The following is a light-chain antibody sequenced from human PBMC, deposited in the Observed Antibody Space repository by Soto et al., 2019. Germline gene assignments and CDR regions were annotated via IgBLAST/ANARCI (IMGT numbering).Light chain of an antibody. CDR2: GDN. J-gene: IGLJ1*01. CDR3: QSYDISLHNYV. CDR1: TSNIGAPYD. Sequence: QSVLTQPPSVSGAPGQRVSISCNGSTSNIGAPYDVHWYQHLPGAAPKLLIYGDNNRPSGVPDRFSGSKSGTSASLAITSLQAEDEADYYSQSYDISLHNYVFGTGTKLTVL. V-gene: IGLV1-40*01.